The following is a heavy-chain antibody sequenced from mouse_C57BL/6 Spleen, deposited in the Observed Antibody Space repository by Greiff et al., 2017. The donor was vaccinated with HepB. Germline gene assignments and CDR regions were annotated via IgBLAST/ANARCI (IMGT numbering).Heavy chain of an antibody. CDR1: GYSITSGYY. CDR3: AILLRLYGAMDY. CDR2: ISYDGSN. V-gene: IGHV3-6*01. D-gene: IGHD1-1*01. J-gene: IGHJ4*01. Sequence: EVKLMESGPGLVKPSQSLSLTCSVTGYSITSGYYWNWIRQFPGNKLEWMGYISYDGSNNYNPSLKNRISITRDTSKNQFFLKLNSVTTEDTATYYCAILLRLYGAMDYWGQGTSVTVSS.